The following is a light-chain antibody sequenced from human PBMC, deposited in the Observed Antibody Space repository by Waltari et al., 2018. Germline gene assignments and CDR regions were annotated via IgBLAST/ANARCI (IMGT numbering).Light chain of an antibody. V-gene: IGLV2-23*01. Sequence: WYQQHSGPATKLIIFEANNRPSWFSNRFSGSKSGNTAPLTISGLQSEDDADYHCFSYAYNRNCVFGGGTKLTVL. J-gene: IGLJ2*01. CDR3: FSYAYNRNCV. CDR2: EAN.